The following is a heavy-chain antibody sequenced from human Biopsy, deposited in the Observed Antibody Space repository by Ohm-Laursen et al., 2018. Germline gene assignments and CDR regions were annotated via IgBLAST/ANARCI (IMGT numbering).Heavy chain of an antibody. D-gene: IGHD2-15*01. V-gene: IGHV3-33*01. Sequence: SLRLSCSASGFIFGDFGMHWVRQAPGKGPEWVAVIWHDGSEKYYAGSVKGRFSISRDNSKNTLNLQMNSLRVEDTAIYYCVSEVVGDTDHWGQGTLVTVSS. CDR2: IWHDGSEK. CDR3: VSEVVGDTDH. CDR1: GFIFGDFG. J-gene: IGHJ4*02.